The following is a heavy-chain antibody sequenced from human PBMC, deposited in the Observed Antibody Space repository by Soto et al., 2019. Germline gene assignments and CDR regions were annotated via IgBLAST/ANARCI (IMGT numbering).Heavy chain of an antibody. D-gene: IGHD3-22*01. V-gene: IGHV3-15*05. CDR1: GFTFSKAW. CDR2: INSKTDGGAT. J-gene: IGHJ4*02. Sequence: DVQLEESGGGLVKPGGSLRLSCAASGFTFSKAWMSWVRQAPGKGLEWVGHINSKTDGGATDYDEPVRGRFTISREDAKNTLFLQMNSLKTEDSGVYYGTTERRYYYDSGGYWGQGTLVTVSS. CDR3: TTERRYYYDSGGY.